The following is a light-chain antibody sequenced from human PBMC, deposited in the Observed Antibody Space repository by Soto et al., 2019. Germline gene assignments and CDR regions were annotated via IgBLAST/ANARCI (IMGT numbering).Light chain of an antibody. CDR2: VEC. CDR1: QAVPNN. Sequence: DIHLTQSPSFLSASVGDRVTITCRPSQAVPNNMAWYQQKPGKPPKLLIYVECTLHSGVPSRFSGRKSGTQFTLTIASLQPEDFATYDYQQFKTYPRTFGGGTKVDIK. CDR3: QQFKTYPRT. V-gene: IGKV1-9*01. J-gene: IGKJ4*01.